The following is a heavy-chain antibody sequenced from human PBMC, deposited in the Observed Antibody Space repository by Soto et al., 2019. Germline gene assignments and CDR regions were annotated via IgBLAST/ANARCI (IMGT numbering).Heavy chain of an antibody. D-gene: IGHD3-9*01. V-gene: IGHV3-23*01. J-gene: IGHJ4*02. CDR3: AKDRHPDGIWTYDS. CDR2: IYTSDGSA. Sequence: GGSLRLSCAPSGFTFGAYTFTWVRQAPGRGLEWVSDIYTSDGSAHYAASVEGRFTMSRDFSKSMVLLQMDSLRVEDTAIYYCAKDRHPDGIWTYDSWGQGTLVTVSS. CDR1: GFTFGAYT.